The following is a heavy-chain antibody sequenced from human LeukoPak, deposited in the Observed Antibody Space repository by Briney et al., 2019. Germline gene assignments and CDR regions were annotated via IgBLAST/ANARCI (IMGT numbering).Heavy chain of an antibody. Sequence: GGSLILSCAAPGFTFSDYGMSWVRQSPGKGLEWVSSFGGRGGSTYYADSVKGRFTISRDNSKNTLYLQMNSLRAEDTAAYYCAKQGRDWLRDYYYYMDVWGKGATVTISS. CDR3: AKQGRDWLRDYYYYMDV. CDR1: GFTFSDYG. D-gene: IGHD3-9*01. J-gene: IGHJ6*03. V-gene: IGHV3-23*01. CDR2: FGGRGGST.